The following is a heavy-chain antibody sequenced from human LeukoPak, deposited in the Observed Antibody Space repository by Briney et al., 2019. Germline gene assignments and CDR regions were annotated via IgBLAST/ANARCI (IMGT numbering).Heavy chain of an antibody. J-gene: IGHJ4*02. Sequence: ASVKVSCKASGGTFSSYAISWVRQAPGQGLEWMGGIIPIFGTANYAQKFQGRVTITADESTSTAYMELSSLRSEDTAVYYCARVGYCSSTSCYAFDYWGQGTLVTVSS. CDR2: IIPIFGTA. D-gene: IGHD2-2*01. CDR1: GGTFSSYA. V-gene: IGHV1-69*01. CDR3: ARVGYCSSTSCYAFDY.